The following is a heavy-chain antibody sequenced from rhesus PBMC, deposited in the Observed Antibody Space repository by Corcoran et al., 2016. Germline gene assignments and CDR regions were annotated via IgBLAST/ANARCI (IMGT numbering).Heavy chain of an antibody. CDR1: GFSISTSGTG. D-gene: IGHD5-30*01. CDR2: IYWNDSK. CDR3: ARALRGYSVYSSGTFGY. V-gene: IGHV2-95*01. J-gene: IGHJ4*01. Sequence: QVTLKESGPALVKPTQTLTLTCTFSGFSISTSGTGVGWIRQPPGKALEWLASIYWNDSKNYRTSQKSRLTISKHTSKIQVVLTMTNKDPVDTATYYCARALRGYSVYSSGTFGYWGQGVLVTVSS.